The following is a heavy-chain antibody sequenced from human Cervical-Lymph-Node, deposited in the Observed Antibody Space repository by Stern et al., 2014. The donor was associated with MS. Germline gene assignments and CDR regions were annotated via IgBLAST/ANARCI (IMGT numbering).Heavy chain of an antibody. CDR3: ARWQGQWLVAPSLDY. CDR2: INPNSGGT. D-gene: IGHD6-19*01. Sequence: VQLVESGAEVKKPGASVKVSCKASGYTFTGYYMHWVRQAPGQGLEWMGRINPNSGGTNYAQTFQDRVTLTRDTSITTAYMELSRLRSDDTAVYYCARWQGQWLVAPSLDYWGQGTLVTVSS. V-gene: IGHV1-2*06. CDR1: GYTFTGYY. J-gene: IGHJ4*02.